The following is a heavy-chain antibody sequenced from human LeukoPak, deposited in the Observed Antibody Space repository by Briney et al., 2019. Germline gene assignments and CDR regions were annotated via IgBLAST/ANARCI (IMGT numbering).Heavy chain of an antibody. CDR2: INHSGST. CDR1: GGSFSGYY. V-gene: IGHV4-34*01. Sequence: PETLSLTCAVYGGSFSGYYWSWIRQPPGKGLEWIGEINHSGSTNYNPSLKSRVTISVDTSKNQFSLKLSSVTAADTAVYYCAVDYYDSSGYYRSYPYWGQGTLVTVSS. D-gene: IGHD3-22*01. J-gene: IGHJ4*02. CDR3: AVDYYDSSGYYRSYPY.